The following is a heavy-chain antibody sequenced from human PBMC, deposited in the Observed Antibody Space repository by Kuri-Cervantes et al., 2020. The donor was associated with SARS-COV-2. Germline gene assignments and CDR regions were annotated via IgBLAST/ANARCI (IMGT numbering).Heavy chain of an antibody. CDR3: ARDRPPLYDNEIVDV. Sequence: GESMRLSCAASGFTFSSYSMNWVRQAPGKRLEWVSYIRRSSSTIYYADSVKGRFTNSRDNAKNSLYLQMNSLRAEDTAVYYCARDRPPLYDNEIVDVWGQGTTVTVSS. J-gene: IGHJ6*02. CDR1: GFTFSSYS. CDR2: IRRSSSTI. D-gene: IGHD3-9*01. V-gene: IGHV3-48*01.